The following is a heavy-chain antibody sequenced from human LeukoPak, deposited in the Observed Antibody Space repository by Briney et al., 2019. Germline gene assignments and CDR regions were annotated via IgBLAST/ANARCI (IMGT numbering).Heavy chain of an antibody. CDR2: ISGSSSYI. CDR3: ARASSTRMTTVTPNWFDP. D-gene: IGHD4-11*01. Sequence: PGGSLRLSCAASGFTFISYIMNWVRQAPGKGLEWVSSISGSSSYIYYADSVKGRFTISRDNAKNSLYLQMNSLRAEDTAVYYCARASSTRMTTVTPNWFDPWGQGTLVTASS. CDR1: GFTFISYI. V-gene: IGHV3-21*01. J-gene: IGHJ5*02.